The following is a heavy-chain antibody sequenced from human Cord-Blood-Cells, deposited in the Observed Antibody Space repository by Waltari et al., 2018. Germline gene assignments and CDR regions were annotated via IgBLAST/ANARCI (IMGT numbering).Heavy chain of an antibody. V-gene: IGHV3-30-3*01. CDR3: ARGIAAAPNDAFDI. J-gene: IGHJ3*02. CDR1: GFTFSSYA. Sequence: QVQLVESGGGVVQPGRSLRLSCAASGFTFSSYAMHWVRQAPGKGLEWVTVISYDGSNKYYADSVKGRFTISRDNSKNTLYLQMNSLRAEDTAVYYCARGIAAAPNDAFDIWSQGTMVTVSS. CDR2: ISYDGSNK. D-gene: IGHD6-13*01.